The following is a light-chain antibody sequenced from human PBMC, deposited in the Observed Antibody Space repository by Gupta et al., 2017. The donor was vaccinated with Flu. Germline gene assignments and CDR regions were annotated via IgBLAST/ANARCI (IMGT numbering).Light chain of an antibody. CDR2: RNN. V-gene: IGLV1-47*01. CDR3: AAWDDSRSGLV. CDR1: SPNSESNY. Sequence: RVTISCSGSSPNSESNYVNWYQQVPGTAPKLLIYRNNQRPSGVPDRISGSKSGTSASLANSGLRSEDEGDYYCAAWDDSRSGLVFGGGTKLTVL. J-gene: IGLJ3*02.